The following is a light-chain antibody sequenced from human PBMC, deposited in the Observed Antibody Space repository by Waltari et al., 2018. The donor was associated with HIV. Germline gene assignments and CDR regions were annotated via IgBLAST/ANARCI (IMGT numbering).Light chain of an antibody. Sequence: QSALTQPASVSGSPGQSIPISCTGTTSDVGGYNYVSWYQQHPGKAPKLMIYEVRNRPSGVSNRFSCSKSGSTASLTISGLQAEDEADYYCSSYTRSTVYVFGTGTKVTVL. V-gene: IGLV2-14*01. J-gene: IGLJ1*01. CDR3: SSYTRSTVYV. CDR2: EVR. CDR1: TSDVGGYNY.